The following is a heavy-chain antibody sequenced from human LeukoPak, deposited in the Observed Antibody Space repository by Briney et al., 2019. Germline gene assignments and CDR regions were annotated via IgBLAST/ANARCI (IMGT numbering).Heavy chain of an antibody. D-gene: IGHD3-22*01. V-gene: IGHV3-53*01. Sequence: GGSLRLSCAASGFTVSSNYMSWVRQAPGKGLEWVSVIYSSGSTDYADSVKGRFTISRDNSKNTLYLQMNSLRAEDTAVYYCARDRSSGYGVDYWGQGTLVTVSS. CDR1: GFTVSSNY. CDR3: ARDRSSGYGVDY. J-gene: IGHJ4*02. CDR2: IYSSGST.